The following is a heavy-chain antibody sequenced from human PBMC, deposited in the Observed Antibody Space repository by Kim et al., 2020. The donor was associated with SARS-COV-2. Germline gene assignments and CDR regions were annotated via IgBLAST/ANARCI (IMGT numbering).Heavy chain of an antibody. CDR3: ARDVVVVPAANAFDI. CDR1: GYTFTSYY. Sequence: ASVKVSCKASGYTFTSYYMHWVRQAPGQGLEWMGIINPSGGSTSYAQKFQGRVTMTRDTSTSTVYMELSSLRSEDTAVYYCARDVVVVPAANAFDIWGQGTMVTVSS. J-gene: IGHJ3*02. CDR2: INPSGGST. V-gene: IGHV1-46*01. D-gene: IGHD2-2*01.